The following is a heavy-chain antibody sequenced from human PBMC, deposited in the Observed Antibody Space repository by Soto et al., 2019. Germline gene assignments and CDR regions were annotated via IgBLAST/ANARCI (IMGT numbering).Heavy chain of an antibody. CDR2: IYYSGST. D-gene: IGHD2-15*01. CDR3: ARVLVVAALFDP. CDR1: GGSISSYY. J-gene: IGHJ5*02. V-gene: IGHV4-59*01. Sequence: SETLSLTGTVSGGSISSYYWSWIRQPPGKGLEWIGYIYYSGSTNYNPSLKSRVTISVDTSKNQFSLKLSSVTAADTAVYYCARVLVVAALFDPWGQGTLVTVSS.